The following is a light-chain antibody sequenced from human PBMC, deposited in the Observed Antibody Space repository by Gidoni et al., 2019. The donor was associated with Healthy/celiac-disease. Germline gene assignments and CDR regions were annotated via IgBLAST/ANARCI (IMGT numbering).Light chain of an antibody. Sequence: EIQMTQAPFSLSASVGDRVTITCRASQSIRIYLNWYQQKPGKAPKLLIYAASSLQSGVPSRFSGSGSGTDFTLTISSLQPEDFATYYCQQSYSTPYTFGQGTKLEIK. CDR2: AAS. J-gene: IGKJ2*01. CDR1: QSIRIY. CDR3: QQSYSTPYT. V-gene: IGKV1-39*01.